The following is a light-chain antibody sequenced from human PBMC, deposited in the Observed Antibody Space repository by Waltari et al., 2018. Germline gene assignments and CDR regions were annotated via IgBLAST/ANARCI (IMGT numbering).Light chain of an antibody. V-gene: IGLV2-14*01. J-gene: IGLJ3*02. Sequence: QSALTQPASVSGSPGQSITISCTGTSSDVGGYNYVPWYQLHPGKAPKLMLYDVSKRTTGVSNRFSGSKSGNTASLTIAGLQAEDEADYYCSSYTSSSTLVFGGGTKLTVL. CDR3: SSYTSSSTLV. CDR1: SSDVGGYNY. CDR2: DVS.